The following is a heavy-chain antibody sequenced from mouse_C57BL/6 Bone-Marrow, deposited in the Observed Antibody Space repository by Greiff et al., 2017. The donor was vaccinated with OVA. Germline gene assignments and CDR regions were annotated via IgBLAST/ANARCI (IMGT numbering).Heavy chain of an antibody. CDR1: GYTFTSYW. Sequence: QVQLQQPGTELVKPGASVKLSCKASGYTFTSYWMHWVKQRPGQGLEWIGNINPSNGGTNYNEKFKSKATLTVDKSSSTAYMQLSSLTSEDSAVYYCARSRGSCTYWYFGVWGTGTTVTVSS. CDR2: INPSNGGT. V-gene: IGHV1-53*01. D-gene: IGHD1-1*01. J-gene: IGHJ1*03. CDR3: ARSRGSCTYWYFGV.